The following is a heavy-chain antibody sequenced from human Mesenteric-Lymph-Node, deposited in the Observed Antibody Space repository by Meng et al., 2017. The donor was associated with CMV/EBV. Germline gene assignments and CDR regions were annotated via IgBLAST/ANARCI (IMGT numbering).Heavy chain of an antibody. V-gene: IGHV3-30*04. D-gene: IGHD2-15*01. CDR3: ARDLNGGNSGY. CDR2: ISYDGSNK. CDR1: GFTFSSYA. Sequence: GESLKISCAASGFTFSSYAMHWVRQAPGKGLEWVAVISYDGSNKYYADSVKGRFTISRDNSKNTLYLQMNSLRAEDTAVYYCARDLNGGNSGYWGQRTLVTVSS. J-gene: IGHJ4*02.